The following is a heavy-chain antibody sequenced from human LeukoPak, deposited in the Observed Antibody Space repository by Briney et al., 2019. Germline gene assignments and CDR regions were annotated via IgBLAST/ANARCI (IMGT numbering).Heavy chain of an antibody. CDR3: ARGGPYYYDSSGYNFDY. CDR2: IYYSGST. CDR1: GGSISSYY. J-gene: IGHJ4*02. Sequence: SETLSLTCTVSGGSISSYYCRWIRQPPGKGLECSGYIYYSGSTNYNPSLKSRVTISVDTTKNQSSLKLSSVTAADTAVYYCARGGPYYYDSSGYNFDYWGQGTLVTVSS. D-gene: IGHD3-22*01. V-gene: IGHV4-59*12.